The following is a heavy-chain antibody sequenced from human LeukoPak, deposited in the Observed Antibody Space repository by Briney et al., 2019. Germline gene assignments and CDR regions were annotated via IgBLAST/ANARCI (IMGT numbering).Heavy chain of an antibody. CDR3: AKGYCSGTSCPTDY. D-gene: IGHD2-2*01. V-gene: IGHV3-23*01. Sequence: PGGSLRLSCAASGFTFSNFAMSWVRQAPGKGLEWVSSISGSGGGTYYGDSVKGRFTISRDNSKNTLHLQMNSLRAEDTAVYYCAKGYCSGTSCPTDYWGQGTLVTVSS. J-gene: IGHJ4*02. CDR2: ISGSGGGT. CDR1: GFTFSNFA.